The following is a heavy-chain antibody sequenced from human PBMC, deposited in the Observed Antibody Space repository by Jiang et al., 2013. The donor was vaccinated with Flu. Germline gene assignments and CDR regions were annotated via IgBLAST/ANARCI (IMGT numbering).Heavy chain of an antibody. V-gene: IGHV4-59*01. Sequence: GSGLVKPSETLSLTCTVSGGSISSYYWSWIRQPPGRGLEWVGNIYDTGSTYSNPSLKSRFTMSVDTSKKQFSLKLNSVTAADTAIYFCARVGSYGAFDVWGPGTVVTVSS. CDR3: ARVGSYGAFDV. J-gene: IGHJ3*01. D-gene: IGHD1-26*01. CDR2: IYDTGST. CDR1: GGSISSYY.